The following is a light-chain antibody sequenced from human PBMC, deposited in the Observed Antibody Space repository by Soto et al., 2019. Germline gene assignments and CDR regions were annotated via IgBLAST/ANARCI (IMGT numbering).Light chain of an antibody. CDR1: SSDVGGYNY. CDR2: DVT. Sequence: QSVLTQPASVSGAPGQSITVSCTVTSSDVGGYNYVSWYQQYPGKVPRLMIYDVTNRPSGVSNRFSGSKSGNTASLTISGLQAEDEADYYCSSYRRGSTYVFGTGTKVTVL. J-gene: IGLJ1*01. V-gene: IGLV2-14*01. CDR3: SSYRRGSTYV.